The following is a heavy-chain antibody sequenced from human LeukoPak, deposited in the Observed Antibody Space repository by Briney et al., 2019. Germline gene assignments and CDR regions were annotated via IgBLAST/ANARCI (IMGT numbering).Heavy chain of an antibody. D-gene: IGHD3-16*01. CDR2: LSYDGNSE. CDR1: GHTLRNYW. J-gene: IGHJ4*02. Sequence: GRSLRLSCVVSGHTLRNYWMHWDRHPPRKARVWAARLSYDGNSEDHTDSVKGRFNISRDNAKNTLYLQMNSLRVEDTGVYYCARRRTIGDYDYWGQGTLVTVSS. CDR3: ARRRTIGDYDY. V-gene: IGHV3-74*01.